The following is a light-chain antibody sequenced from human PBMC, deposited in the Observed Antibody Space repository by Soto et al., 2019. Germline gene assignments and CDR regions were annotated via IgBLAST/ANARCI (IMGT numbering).Light chain of an antibody. V-gene: IGKV3-15*01. CDR3: QQYNNWPFS. J-gene: IGKJ5*01. CDR2: DVS. Sequence: VITKSPVTLSVSPGERATLSCRAGQGVTTNFAWYQQKSGQSPRLLIYDVSIRATGVPARFSGTGSETDFTLTISGLQSEDSAVYFCQQYNNWPFSFGQGTRLENK. CDR1: QGVTTN.